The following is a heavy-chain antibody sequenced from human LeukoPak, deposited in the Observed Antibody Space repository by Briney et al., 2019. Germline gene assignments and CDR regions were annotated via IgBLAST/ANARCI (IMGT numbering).Heavy chain of an antibody. CDR2: IYYSGST. D-gene: IGHD3-10*01. Sequence: PSETLSLTCIVSGGSISRYYWNWIRQPPGKGLGLIGYIYYSGSTNYNPSLKSRLTISIDTSKHQLSLKLNSVPAADTAVYYCARTEITVPRGPRGFDIWGQGTMVSVSS. J-gene: IGHJ3*02. CDR1: GGSISRYY. V-gene: IGHV4-59*12. CDR3: ARTEITVPRGPRGFDI.